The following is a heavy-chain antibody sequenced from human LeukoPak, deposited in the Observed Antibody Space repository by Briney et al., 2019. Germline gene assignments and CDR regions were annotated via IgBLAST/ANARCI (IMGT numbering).Heavy chain of an antibody. CDR2: IYTSGST. J-gene: IGHJ4*02. Sequence: SETLSLTCTVSGGSISSGSYYWSWIRQPAGKGLEWIGRIYTSGSTNYNPSLKSRVTISVDTSKNQFSLKLSSVTAADTAVYYCAREVVDRGYSYGVDYWGQGTLVTVSS. D-gene: IGHD5-18*01. CDR1: GGSISSGSYY. V-gene: IGHV4-61*02. CDR3: AREVVDRGYSYGVDY.